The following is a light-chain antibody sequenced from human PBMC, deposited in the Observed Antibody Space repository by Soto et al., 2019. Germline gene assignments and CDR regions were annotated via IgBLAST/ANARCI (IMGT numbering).Light chain of an antibody. CDR2: DAS. V-gene: IGKV3-15*01. J-gene: IGKJ1*01. CDR1: QSVSSN. Sequence: EIVMTQSPATLSVSPGERATLSCSASQSVSSNLAWYQQKPGQAPRLLIYDASTRATGIPARFSGSGSGTEFTLTISSLQSEDFAVYYCHQYNDWPPTFGQGTKVEI. CDR3: HQYNDWPPT.